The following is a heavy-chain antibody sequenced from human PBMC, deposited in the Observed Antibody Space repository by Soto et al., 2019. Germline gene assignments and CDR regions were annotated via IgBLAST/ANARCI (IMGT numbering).Heavy chain of an antibody. V-gene: IGHV4-34*01. CDR3: ARVSGISYYGMDV. CDR1: GGSFSGYY. D-gene: IGHD3-10*01. Sequence: SETLSLTCAVYGGSFSGYYWSWICQPPGKGLEWIGEINHSGSTNYNPSLKSRVTISVDTSKNQFSLKLSSVTAADTAVYYCARVSGISYYGMDVWGQGTTVTVSS. J-gene: IGHJ6*02. CDR2: INHSGST.